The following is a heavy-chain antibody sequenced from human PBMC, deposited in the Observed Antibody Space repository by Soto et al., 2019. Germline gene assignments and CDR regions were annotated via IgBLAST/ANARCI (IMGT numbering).Heavy chain of an antibody. Sequence: ASVKVSCKASGYTFTSYDVHWVRQATGQGLEWMGWMSPNSGRTGYAQKFQGRISMTRTTSIKTAYMELSSLRSDDTAVYYCARQDDSGYDLWGQGTLVTVSS. CDR3: ARQDDSGYDL. J-gene: IGHJ5*02. D-gene: IGHD5-12*01. CDR1: GYTFTSYD. CDR2: MSPNSGRT. V-gene: IGHV1-8*01.